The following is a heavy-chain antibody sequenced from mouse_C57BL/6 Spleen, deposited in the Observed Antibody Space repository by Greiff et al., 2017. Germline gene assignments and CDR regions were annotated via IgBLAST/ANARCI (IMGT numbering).Heavy chain of an antibody. V-gene: IGHV1-15*01. J-gene: IGHJ3*01. CDR1: GYTFTDYE. D-gene: IGHD1-1*01. CDR2: IDPETGGT. CDR3: TRSYYGSSPAWFAY. Sequence: VQLQQSGAELVRPGASVTLSCKASGYTFTDYEMHWVKQTPVHGLEWIGAIDPETGGTAYNQKFKGKAILTADKSSSTAYMELRSLTSEDSAVYYCTRSYYGSSPAWFAYWGQGTLVTVSA.